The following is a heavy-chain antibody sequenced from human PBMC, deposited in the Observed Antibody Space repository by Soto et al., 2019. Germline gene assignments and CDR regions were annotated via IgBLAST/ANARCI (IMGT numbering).Heavy chain of an antibody. V-gene: IGHV1-2*02. D-gene: IGHD3-10*01. CDR3: GRGRSGQIVIFY. CDR1: GYTFSGHY. Sequence: ASVKVSCKTSGYTFSGHYIHWVRQAPQQGPEWMGEIGPESGATRYAEKFRDRVTMTMDTSITAVYMELRNLSPDDTAGYYCGRGRSGQIVIFYWGQGTPVTVSS. CDR2: IGPESGAT. J-gene: IGHJ4*02.